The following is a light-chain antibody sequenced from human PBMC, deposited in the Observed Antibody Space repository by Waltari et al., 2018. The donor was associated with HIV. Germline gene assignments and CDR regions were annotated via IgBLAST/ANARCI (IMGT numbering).Light chain of an antibody. J-gene: IGLJ3*02. Sequence: SYELTQPPSVSVSPGQTARMTCSGDALPKQYACWYHQKPGQAPVLVKYKDTERPSGIPERFSGSSSGTTVTLTISGVQAEDEADYYGQSADSRGTWVFGGGTKLTVL. CDR1: ALPKQY. CDR3: QSADSRGTWV. V-gene: IGLV3-25*03. CDR2: KDT.